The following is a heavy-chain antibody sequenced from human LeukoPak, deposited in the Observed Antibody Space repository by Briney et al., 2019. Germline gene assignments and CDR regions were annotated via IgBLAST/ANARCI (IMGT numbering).Heavy chain of an antibody. CDR2: MNHNSGNT. J-gene: IGHJ4*02. V-gene: IGHV1-8*01. D-gene: IGHD6-13*01. Sequence: ASVKVSCQASGYTFTSYDINWVRQATAQGLEWMGWMNHNSGNTGYAQKFQGRVTMTRNTSISTAYMELSSLRSEDTAVYYCARGRRAAAGDYWGQGTLVTVSS. CDR1: GYTFTSYD. CDR3: ARGRRAAAGDY.